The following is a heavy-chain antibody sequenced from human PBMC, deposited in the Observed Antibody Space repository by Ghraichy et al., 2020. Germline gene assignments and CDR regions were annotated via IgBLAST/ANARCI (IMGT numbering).Heavy chain of an antibody. CDR3: VKGGMYYNYGMDV. V-gene: IGHV3-64D*06. CDR2: ISSNGGSR. J-gene: IGHJ6*02. Sequence: GGSLRLTCSVSGFTFSNYAMHWVRQAPGKGLEYVSAISSNGGSRYYADSVKGRFTISRDNSKNTLYLQMSSLRAEDTAVYYCVKGGMYYNYGMDVWGQGTTVTVSS. CDR1: GFTFSNYA.